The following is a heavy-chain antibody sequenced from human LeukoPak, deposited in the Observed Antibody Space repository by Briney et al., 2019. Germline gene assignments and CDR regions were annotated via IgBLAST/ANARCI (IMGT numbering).Heavy chain of an antibody. CDR1: GGSISSSSYY. Sequence: SETLSLTCTVSGGSISSSSYYWGWIRQPPGKGLEWIGSIYYSGSTYYNPSLKSRVTISVDTSKNQFSLKLSSVTAADTAVYYCARRPAMAHFDYWGQGTLVTVSS. J-gene: IGHJ4*02. CDR2: IYYSGST. CDR3: ARRPAMAHFDY. D-gene: IGHD5-18*01. V-gene: IGHV4-39*07.